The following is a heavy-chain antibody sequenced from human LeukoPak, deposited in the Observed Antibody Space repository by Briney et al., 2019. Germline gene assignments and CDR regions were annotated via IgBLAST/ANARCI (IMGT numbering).Heavy chain of an antibody. V-gene: IGHV1-24*01. Sequence: GASVTVSCKVSGCTLTELSMHWVRQAPGKGLEWMGGFDPEDGETIYAQKFQGRVTMTRDMSTSTVYMELSSLRSEDTAVYYCARLPDSSGYYLENHLPDFDYWGQGTLVTISS. D-gene: IGHD3-22*01. CDR3: ARLPDSSGYYLENHLPDFDY. CDR2: FDPEDGET. J-gene: IGHJ4*02. CDR1: GCTLTELS.